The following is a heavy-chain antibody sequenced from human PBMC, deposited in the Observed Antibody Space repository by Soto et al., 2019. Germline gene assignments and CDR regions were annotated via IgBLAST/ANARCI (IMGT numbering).Heavy chain of an antibody. J-gene: IGHJ4*02. D-gene: IGHD2-8*02. V-gene: IGHV4-34*01. CDR2: INNSGST. CDR1: GGSFSGYY. CDR3: ARGQSSLLLDC. Sequence: QVQLQQWGAGLLKPSETLSLTCAVYGGSFSGYYWSWIRQPPGKGLEWIGEINNSGSTNYNPSLKSRVTISVDTSKNQFSLKLSSVTAADTAVYYCARGQSSLLLDCWGQGVLVTVSS.